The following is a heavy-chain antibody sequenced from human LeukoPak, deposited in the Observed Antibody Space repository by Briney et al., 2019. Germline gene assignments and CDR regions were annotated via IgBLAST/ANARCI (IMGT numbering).Heavy chain of an antibody. Sequence: SETLSFTCAVYGGSFSGYYWSWIRQPPGKGLEWIGEINHSGSTNYNPSLKSRVTISVDTSKNQFSLKLSSVTAADTAVYYCARGGVPDYWGQGTLVTVSS. CDR1: GGSFSGYY. V-gene: IGHV4-34*01. CDR3: ARGGVPDY. J-gene: IGHJ4*02. CDR2: INHSGST.